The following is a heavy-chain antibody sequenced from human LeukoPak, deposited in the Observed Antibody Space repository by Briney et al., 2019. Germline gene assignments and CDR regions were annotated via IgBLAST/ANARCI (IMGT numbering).Heavy chain of an antibody. Sequence: PGGSLRLSCAASGFTFSSYAMSWVRQAPGKGLEWVSAISGSGGSTYYADSVKGRFTISRDNSKNTLYLQVNSLRAEDTAIYSCAKHRALKGLSNWFDPWGQGTLVTVSS. CDR1: GFTFSSYA. D-gene: IGHD2-8*01. V-gene: IGHV3-23*01. J-gene: IGHJ5*02. CDR3: AKHRALKGLSNWFDP. CDR2: ISGSGGST.